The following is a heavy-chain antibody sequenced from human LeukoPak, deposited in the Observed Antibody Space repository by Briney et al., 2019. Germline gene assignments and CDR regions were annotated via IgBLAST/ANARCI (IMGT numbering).Heavy chain of an antibody. CDR2: ISSTTGRII. V-gene: IGHV3-11*04. J-gene: IGHJ3*01. D-gene: IGHD3-10*01. CDR1: GFNFSDYY. Sequence: GGSLRLSCAASGFNFSDYYMTWIRQAPGKELEWLSYISSTTGRIIYYADSVKGRFTISRDNTKNSLFLQMVSLRVEDTAVYYCARYYSDGFDVWGQGTVVTVSS. CDR3: ARYYSDGFDV.